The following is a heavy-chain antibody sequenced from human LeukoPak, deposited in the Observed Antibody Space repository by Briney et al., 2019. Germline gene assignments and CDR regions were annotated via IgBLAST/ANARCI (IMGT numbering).Heavy chain of an antibody. D-gene: IGHD1-1*01. CDR2: ISYSGST. J-gene: IGHJ5*02. CDR3: AREGTAGTNLNWFDP. V-gene: IGHV4-59*01. Sequence: SETLSLTCTVSGGSISSYYWSWIRQPPGKGLEWIGFISYSGSTNFNPSLKSRVTISVDTSKNQFSLRLSSVTAADTAVYYCAREGTAGTNLNWFDPWGQGTLVTVSS. CDR1: GGSISSYY.